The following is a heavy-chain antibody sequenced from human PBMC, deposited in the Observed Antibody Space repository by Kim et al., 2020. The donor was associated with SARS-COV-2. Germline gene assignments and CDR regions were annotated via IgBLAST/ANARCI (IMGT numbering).Heavy chain of an antibody. D-gene: IGHD3-10*01. CDR1: GFTFSSYW. J-gene: IGHJ4*02. Sequence: GGSLRLSCAASGFTFSSYWMHWVRQAPGKGLVWISRIHDAGSSTSYADSVQGRFTISSDNVKNTLYLHMNSLRAEDTAVYYCARGGITNCYGWGQGILVT. V-gene: IGHV3-74*01. CDR3: ARGGITNCYG. CDR2: IHDAGSST.